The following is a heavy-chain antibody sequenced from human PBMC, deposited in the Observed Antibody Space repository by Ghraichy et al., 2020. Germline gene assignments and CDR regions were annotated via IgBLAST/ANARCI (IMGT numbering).Heavy chain of an antibody. Sequence: GGSLRLSCAASGFTFDDYTMHWVRQAPGKGLEWVSLISWDGGSTYYADSVKGRFTISRDNSKNSLYLQMNSLRTEDTALYYCAKDTRGRWLQFSDSFDYWGKGTLVTVDS. CDR3: AKDTRGRWLQFSDSFDY. J-gene: IGHJ4*02. CDR1: GFTFDDYT. V-gene: IGHV3-43*01. D-gene: IGHD5-24*01. CDR2: ISWDGGST.